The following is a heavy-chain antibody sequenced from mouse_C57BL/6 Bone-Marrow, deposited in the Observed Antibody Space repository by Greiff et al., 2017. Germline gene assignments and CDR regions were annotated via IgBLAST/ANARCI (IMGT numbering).Heavy chain of an antibody. CDR2: ISSGGDYI. CDR1: GFTFSSYA. Sequence: EVMLVESGEGLVKPGGSLKLSCAASGFTFSSYAMSWVRQTPEKRLEWVAYISSGGDYIYYADTVKGRFTISRDNARNTLYLQMSSLKSEDTAMYYCTREKITTVVATRAWFAYWGQGTLVTVSA. CDR3: TREKITTVVATRAWFAY. J-gene: IGHJ3*01. D-gene: IGHD1-1*01. V-gene: IGHV5-9-1*02.